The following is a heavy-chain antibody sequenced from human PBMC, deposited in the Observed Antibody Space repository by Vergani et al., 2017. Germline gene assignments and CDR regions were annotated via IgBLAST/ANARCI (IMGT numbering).Heavy chain of an antibody. CDR2: IYYSGST. CDR1: GASIRSSNYY. D-gene: IGHD6-19*01. CDR3: ARHSTVEWLVKLGWIDP. Sequence: QLQLQELGPGLVKPSATLSLICSVSGASIRSSNYYWGWIRQPPGKGLEWIASIYYSGSTYYNPSLKSRVAIPVDTSKNQFSLKLSSVTAADTAVYFCARHSTVEWLVKLGWIDPWGQGILVTVSS. J-gene: IGHJ5*02. V-gene: IGHV4-39*01.